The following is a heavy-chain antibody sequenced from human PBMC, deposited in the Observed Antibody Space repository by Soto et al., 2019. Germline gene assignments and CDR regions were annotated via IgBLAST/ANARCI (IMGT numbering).Heavy chain of an antibody. D-gene: IGHD7-27*01. CDR3: ARVWDYYGMDV. CDR1: NX. J-gene: IGHJ6*02. V-gene: IGHV4-4*02. Sequence: NXWSXVRQPPGKGLEWIGEIYHSVSTDYNPSLKSRVTISVDKSKNQFSLKLSSVTAADTAVYYCARVWDYYGMDVWGQGTTVTVS. CDR2: IYHSVST.